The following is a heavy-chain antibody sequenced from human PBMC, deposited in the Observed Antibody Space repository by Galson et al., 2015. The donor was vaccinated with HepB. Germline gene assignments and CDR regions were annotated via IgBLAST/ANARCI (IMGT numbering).Heavy chain of an antibody. CDR1: GFSFSRYW. V-gene: IGHV3-7*01. D-gene: IGHD6-19*01. CDR2: INQDGSAE. J-gene: IGHJ3*02. Sequence: SLRLSCAGSGFSFSRYWMNWVRQAPGKGLEWVANINQDGSAEYYVDSVKGRFTVSRENAENSLYLQMNNLRADDTAVYYCARDVTVAVLGSFDIWGQGTMVTVSS. CDR3: ARDVTVAVLGSFDI.